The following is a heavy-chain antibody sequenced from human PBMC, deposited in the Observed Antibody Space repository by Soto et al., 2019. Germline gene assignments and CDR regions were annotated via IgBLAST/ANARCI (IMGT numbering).Heavy chain of an antibody. V-gene: IGHV2-5*02. CDR2: IYWDDDK. CDR1: GFSLSTSGVG. J-gene: IGHJ5*02. CDR3: AHRLYCGGDCYSDGFDP. D-gene: IGHD2-21*02. Sequence: QITLKESGPTLVKPTQTLTLTCTFSGFSLSTSGVGVGWIRQPPGKALEWLALIYWDDDKRYSPSLKSRLTITKDTSKHQVVLTMTNMDPVDTATYYCAHRLYCGGDCYSDGFDPWGQGTLVTVSS.